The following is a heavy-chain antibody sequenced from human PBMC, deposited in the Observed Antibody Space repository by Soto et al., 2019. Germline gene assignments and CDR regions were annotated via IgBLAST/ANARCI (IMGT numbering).Heavy chain of an antibody. CDR1: GYTFTSYG. V-gene: IGHV1-18*01. Sequence: ASVKVSCKASGYTFTSYGISWVRQAPGQGLEWMGWISAYNGNTNIAQKLQGRVTMTTDTSTSTAYMELRSLRSDDTAVYYCARAAKWELLRNYYYYGMDVWGQGTTVTVSS. CDR3: ARAAKWELLRNYYYYGMDV. D-gene: IGHD1-26*01. J-gene: IGHJ6*02. CDR2: ISAYNGNT.